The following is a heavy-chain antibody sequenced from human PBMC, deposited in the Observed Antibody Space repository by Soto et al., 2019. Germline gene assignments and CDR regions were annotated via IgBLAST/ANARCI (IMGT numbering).Heavy chain of an antibody. Sequence: QINLKESGPTLVKPTQTLTLTCTFSGFSLSTSGVGVGWIRQPPGKALEWLALIYWDNDKLYSPSLKSRLTIAKDTSKNQVVLTMTNMDPVDTATYYCGRHRPTEMYFDTWGQGTLVTVSS. V-gene: IGHV2-5*02. CDR2: IYWDNDK. J-gene: IGHJ4*02. CDR1: GFSLSTSGVG. CDR3: GRHRPTEMYFDT.